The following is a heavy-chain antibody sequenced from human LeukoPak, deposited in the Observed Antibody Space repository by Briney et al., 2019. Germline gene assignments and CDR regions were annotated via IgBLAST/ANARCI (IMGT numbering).Heavy chain of an antibody. CDR3: ARPLGYCTNGVCMVDV. J-gene: IGHJ6*04. D-gene: IGHD2-8*01. V-gene: IGHV4-34*01. CDR2: INHSGST. CDR1: GGSFSGYY. Sequence: QASETLSLTCAGYGGSFSGYYWSWIRQPPGKGLEWIGEINHSGSTNYNPSLKSRVTISVDTSKNQFSLKLSSVTAADTAVYYCARPLGYCTNGVCMVDVWGKGTTVTVSS.